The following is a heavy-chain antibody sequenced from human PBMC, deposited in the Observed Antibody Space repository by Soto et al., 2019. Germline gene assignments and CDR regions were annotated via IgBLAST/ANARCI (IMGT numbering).Heavy chain of an antibody. CDR2: INPSGGST. V-gene: IGHV1-46*01. CDR3: ASPQRGYSSSWYATYYYYYGMDV. J-gene: IGHJ6*02. D-gene: IGHD6-13*01. CDR1: GYTFTSYY. Sequence: GASVKVSCKASGYTFTSYYMHWVRQAPGQGLEWMGIINPSGGSTSYAQKFQGRVTMTRDTSTSTVYMELSSLRSEDTAVYYCASPQRGYSSSWYATYYYYYGMDVWRHATTVTVS.